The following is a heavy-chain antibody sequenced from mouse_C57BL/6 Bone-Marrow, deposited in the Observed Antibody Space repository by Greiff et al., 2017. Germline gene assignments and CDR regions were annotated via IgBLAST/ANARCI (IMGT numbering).Heavy chain of an antibody. CDR3: AGYDGYYLFAY. D-gene: IGHD2-3*01. Sequence: EVKVEESGGGLVKPGGSLKLSCAASGFTFSSYAMSWVRQTPEKRLEWVATISDGGSYTYYPDNVKGRFTISRDNAKNNLYLQMSHLKSEDTAMYYCAGYDGYYLFAYWGQGTLVTVSA. J-gene: IGHJ3*01. CDR1: GFTFSSYA. CDR2: ISDGGSYT. V-gene: IGHV5-4*03.